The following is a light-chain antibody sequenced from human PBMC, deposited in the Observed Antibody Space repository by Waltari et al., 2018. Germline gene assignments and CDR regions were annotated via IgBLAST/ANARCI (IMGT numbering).Light chain of an antibody. CDR2: RAS. Sequence: DIQMTQSPSTLPASVGDRVTISCRASQSISYWLAWYQQKPGKAPKLLIYRASNLESGVPSRFSGSVSGTEFTLTISSLQPDDFATYYCQQYNSYSHTFGQGTKLEMK. J-gene: IGKJ2*01. CDR3: QQYNSYSHT. V-gene: IGKV1-5*03. CDR1: QSISYW.